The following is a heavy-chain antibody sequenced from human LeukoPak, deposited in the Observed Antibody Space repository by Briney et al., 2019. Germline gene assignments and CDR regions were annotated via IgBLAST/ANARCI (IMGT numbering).Heavy chain of an antibody. Sequence: PGGSLRLSCAASGFTFSYNWMHWVRQAPGKGLVWVSRISSDGRTTHYAGSVKGRFTISRDSAKNTLFLRMNDLRAEDTAVYYCLGYYSGSPNWGQGTLVTVSS. CDR1: GFTFSYNW. J-gene: IGHJ4*02. D-gene: IGHD3-10*01. CDR2: ISSDGRTT. V-gene: IGHV3-74*01. CDR3: LGYYSGSPN.